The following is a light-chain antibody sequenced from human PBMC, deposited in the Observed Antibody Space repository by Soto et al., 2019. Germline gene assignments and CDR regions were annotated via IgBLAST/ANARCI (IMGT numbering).Light chain of an antibody. Sequence: DIPLTQSPSALSASVGDRVTITCRASQSISNWLAWYQQKPGKAPKLLISKASNLESGVPSRFSGSGSGTEFTLTISSLQPDDSATYYCQQSVTFGQGTKVEIK. J-gene: IGKJ1*01. CDR2: KAS. V-gene: IGKV1-5*03. CDR1: QSISNW. CDR3: QQSVT.